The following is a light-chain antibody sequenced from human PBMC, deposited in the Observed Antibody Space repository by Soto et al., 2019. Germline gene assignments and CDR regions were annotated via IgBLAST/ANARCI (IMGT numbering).Light chain of an antibody. V-gene: IGLV1-40*01. CDR3: QSYDSSLSAVV. J-gene: IGLJ2*01. CDR1: SSNIWAGYD. CDR2: GNN. Sequence: QSVLTQPPSVSGAPGQRVTISCTGSSSNIWAGYDVQWYQQFPGTAPKLLIYGNNNRPSGVPDRISGSKSGTLASLAITGLQAEDEADYYCQSYDSSLSAVVFGGGTKLTVL.